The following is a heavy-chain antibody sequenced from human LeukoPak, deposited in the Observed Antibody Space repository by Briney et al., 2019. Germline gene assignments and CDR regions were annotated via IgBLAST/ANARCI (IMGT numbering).Heavy chain of an antibody. CDR2: INPASGGT. D-gene: IGHD2-2*01. Sequence: ASVKVSCKASGYTFTSYYIHWVRQAPGQGLKWMGWINPASGGTNYAQKFQGRVTMTRDTSISTAYMELSRLRSDDTAMYYCAKEIANCDSTSCYASWFDPWGQGTLVTVPS. CDR1: GYTFTSYY. CDR3: AKEIANCDSTSCYASWFDP. V-gene: IGHV1-2*02. J-gene: IGHJ5*02.